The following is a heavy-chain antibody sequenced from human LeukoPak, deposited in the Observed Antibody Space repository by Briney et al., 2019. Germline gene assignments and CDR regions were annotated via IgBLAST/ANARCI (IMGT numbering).Heavy chain of an antibody. CDR1: GLTFSSYS. V-gene: IGHV3-21*01. D-gene: IGHD3-22*01. CDR3: ARGDYYDSSGPSDY. Sequence: PGGSLTLSCAASGLTFSSYSMNWLRQAPGKGLEWVSSISSSSSYIYYADSVKGRFTISRDNAKNSLYLQMNSLRAEDTAVYYCARGDYYDSSGPSDYWGQGTLVTVSS. CDR2: ISSSSSYI. J-gene: IGHJ4*02.